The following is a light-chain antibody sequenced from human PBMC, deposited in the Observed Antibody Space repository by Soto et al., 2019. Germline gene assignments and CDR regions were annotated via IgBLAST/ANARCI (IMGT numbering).Light chain of an antibody. Sequence: YELTQPPSVSVAPGKTARITCGGNNIGTKSVHWYQQKPGQAPVLVIYYDSDRPSGIPERFSGSNSGNTATLTISRVEAGDEADYYCQVWDSSSDHVVFGGGTKLTVL. CDR3: QVWDSSSDHVV. CDR2: YDS. CDR1: NIGTKS. J-gene: IGLJ2*01. V-gene: IGLV3-21*04.